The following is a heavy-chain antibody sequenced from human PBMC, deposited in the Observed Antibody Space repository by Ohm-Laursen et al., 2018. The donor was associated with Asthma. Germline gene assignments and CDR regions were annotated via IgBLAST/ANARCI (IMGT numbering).Heavy chain of an antibody. V-gene: IGHV3-7*01. CDR1: GFTFRGFW. CDR2: IKQDGTEE. Sequence: LTLTCAASGFTFRGFWMTWVRQAPGKGLEWVANIKQDGTEEFYVDSVKGRFTISRDNAKNLLFLEMINLRAEDTAVYYCATSRRLGYWGQGTLVTVSS. J-gene: IGHJ4*02. D-gene: IGHD6-6*01. CDR3: ATSRRLGY.